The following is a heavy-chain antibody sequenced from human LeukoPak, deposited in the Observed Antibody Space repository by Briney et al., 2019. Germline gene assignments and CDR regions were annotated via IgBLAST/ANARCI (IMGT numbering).Heavy chain of an antibody. CDR3: ARAFGAAAGLSYYYYMDV. V-gene: IGHV1-2*02. CDR2: INPNSGGT. Sequence: ASVKVSCKASGYTFTGYYMHRVRQAPGQGLEWMGWINPNSGGTNYAQKFQGRVTMTRDTSISTAYMELSRLRSDDTAVYYCARAFGAAAGLSYYYYMDVWGKGTTVTISS. D-gene: IGHD6-13*01. J-gene: IGHJ6*03. CDR1: GYTFTGYY.